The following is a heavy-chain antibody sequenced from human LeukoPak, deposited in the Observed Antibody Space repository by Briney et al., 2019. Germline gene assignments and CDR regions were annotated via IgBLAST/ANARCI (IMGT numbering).Heavy chain of an antibody. J-gene: IGHJ6*04. CDR2: IYTSGST. CDR1: GGSISSGSYY. Sequence: SETLSPTCTVSGGSISSGSYYWSWIRQPAGKGLEWIGRIYTSGSTNYNPSLRSRVTISVDTSKNQFSLKLSSVTAADTAVYYCARDIMDVWGKGTTVTVSS. CDR3: ARDIMDV. V-gene: IGHV4-61*02.